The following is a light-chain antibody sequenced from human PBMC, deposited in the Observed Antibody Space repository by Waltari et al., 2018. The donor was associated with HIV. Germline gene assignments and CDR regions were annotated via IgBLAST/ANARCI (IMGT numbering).Light chain of an antibody. CDR2: GKN. J-gene: IGLJ3*02. V-gene: IGLV3-19*01. CDR3: NSRDSSGNHWV. Sequence: SSELTQDPAVSVALGQTVRITCQGDSLRSYYASWYQQKPGQAPVLVIYGKNNRPSGIPDRCSGSSSGNTASLTITGGQAEDEADYYCNSRDSSGNHWVFGGGTKLTVL. CDR1: SLRSYY.